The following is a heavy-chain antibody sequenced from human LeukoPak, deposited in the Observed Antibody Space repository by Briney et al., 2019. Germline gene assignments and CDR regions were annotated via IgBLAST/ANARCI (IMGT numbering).Heavy chain of an antibody. J-gene: IGHJ5*02. CDR2: MNPNSGNT. CDR1: GYTFTSYD. D-gene: IGHD3-10*01. CDR3: ARGRITMVRGQVVSYWFDP. V-gene: IGHV1-8*01. Sequence: GASVKVSCKASGYTFTSYDINWVRQATGQGLEWMGWMNPNSGNTGYAQKFQGRVTVTRNTSISTAYMELSSLGSEDTAVYYCARGRITMVRGQVVSYWFDPWGQGTLVTVSS.